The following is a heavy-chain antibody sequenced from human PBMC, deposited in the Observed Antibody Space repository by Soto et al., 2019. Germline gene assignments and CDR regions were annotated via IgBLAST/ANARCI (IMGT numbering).Heavy chain of an antibody. Sequence: EVQLLESGGGLVQPGGSLRLSCAASGFAFKNFAMSWVRQAPGKGMEWVSAIGGSGSSANYADSVKGRFTVSRDDSKSTLYLQMSGLRVDDTALYYCAKDAVAYNGEWDWFDRWGQGTLVTVSS. CDR3: AKDAVAYNGEWDWFDR. CDR1: GFAFKNFA. V-gene: IGHV3-23*01. CDR2: IGGSGSSA. D-gene: IGHD3-10*01. J-gene: IGHJ5*02.